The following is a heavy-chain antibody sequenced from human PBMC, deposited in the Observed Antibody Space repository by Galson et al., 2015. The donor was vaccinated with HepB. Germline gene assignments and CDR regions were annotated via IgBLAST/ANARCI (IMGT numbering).Heavy chain of an antibody. CDR2: IYSGGST. CDR1: GFTVSSNY. CDR3: ARGAYDSSGYIGYFDY. D-gene: IGHD3-22*01. V-gene: IGHV3-53*01. Sequence: SLRLSCAASGFTVSSNYMSWVRQAPGKGLEWVSVIYSGGSTYYADSVKGRFTISRDNSKNTLYLQMNSLRAEDTAVYYCARGAYDSSGYIGYFDYWGQGTLVTVSS. J-gene: IGHJ4*02.